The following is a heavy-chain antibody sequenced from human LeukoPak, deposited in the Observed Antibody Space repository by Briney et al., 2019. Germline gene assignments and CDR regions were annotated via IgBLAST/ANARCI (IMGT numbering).Heavy chain of an antibody. CDR1: GFTFSSYW. V-gene: IGHV3-7*01. Sequence: GGSLRLSCAASGFTFSSYWMSWVRQAPGKGLEWVANIKQDGSEKYYVDSVKGRFTISRDNAKNSLYLQMNNLRAEDTAVYFCAREGNYGDYDYYWGQGTLVTVSS. CDR3: AREGNYGDYDYY. J-gene: IGHJ4*02. CDR2: IKQDGSEK. D-gene: IGHD4-17*01.